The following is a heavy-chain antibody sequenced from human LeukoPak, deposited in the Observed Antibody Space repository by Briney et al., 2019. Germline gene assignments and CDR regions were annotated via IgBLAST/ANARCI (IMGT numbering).Heavy chain of an antibody. D-gene: IGHD3/OR15-3a*01. Sequence: SETLSLTCAVYGGSFSGYYWSWIRQPPGKGLEWIGEINHSGSTNYNPSLKSRVTISVDTSKNQFSLKLSSVTAAETAVYYCARYGSDWLSPFDYWGQGTLVTVSS. J-gene: IGHJ4*02. CDR1: GGSFSGYY. CDR3: ARYGSDWLSPFDY. CDR2: INHSGST. V-gene: IGHV4-34*01.